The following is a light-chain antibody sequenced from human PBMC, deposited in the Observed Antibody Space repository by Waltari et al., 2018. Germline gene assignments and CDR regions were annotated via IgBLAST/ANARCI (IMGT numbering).Light chain of an antibody. CDR3: QPHNSYPRT. J-gene: IGKJ1*01. Sequence: DIQMTQSPSSLSASVGDTVTITCRASQGISNYLAWYQQKPGKAPKPLIYYASNLESRVTSRFSGTASATDFTLTISSLQPEDFATYYFQPHNSYPRTFGQGTKVEIK. CDR2: YAS. CDR1: QGISNY. V-gene: IGKV1-16*01.